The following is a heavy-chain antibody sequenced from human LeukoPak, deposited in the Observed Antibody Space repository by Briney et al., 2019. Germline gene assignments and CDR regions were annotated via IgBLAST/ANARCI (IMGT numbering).Heavy chain of an antibody. D-gene: IGHD4-17*01. J-gene: IGHJ6*02. CDR2: IYYSGST. CDR3: ARETTVTTLGSYGMDV. Sequence: SETLPLTCTVSGGSISSYYWSWIRQPPGKGLEWIGYIYYSGSTNYNPSLKSRVTISVDTSKNQFSLKLSSVTAADTAVYYCARETTVTTLGSYGMDVWGQGTTVTVSS. V-gene: IGHV4-59*01. CDR1: GGSISSYY.